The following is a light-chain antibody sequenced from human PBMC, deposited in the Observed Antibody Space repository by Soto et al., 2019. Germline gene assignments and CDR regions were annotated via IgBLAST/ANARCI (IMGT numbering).Light chain of an antibody. V-gene: IGKV3-20*01. CDR2: GSS. CDR1: QIVSTTY. Sequence: EIVLTQSPGTLSLSPGERATLSCRASQIVSTTYLAWYQQKPGQAPRLLIYGSSSRAPGIQDRFSGSGSGTDFTLTISRLEPEDVAVYYCQQYGTSPMYTFGQGTKLEI. J-gene: IGKJ2*01. CDR3: QQYGTSPMYT.